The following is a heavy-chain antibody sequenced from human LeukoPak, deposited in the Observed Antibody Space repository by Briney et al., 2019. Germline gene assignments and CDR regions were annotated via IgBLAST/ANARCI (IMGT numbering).Heavy chain of an antibody. J-gene: IGHJ6*04. CDR1: GYSITSGYY. D-gene: IGHD3-10*01. V-gene: IGHV4-38-2*01. CDR3: ARTDVVRGIITYFYGMDV. Sequence: PSETLSLTCAVSGYSITSGYYWGWIRHPPGKGLEWIGSLYHSGITYYNPSLKSRVTISVDTSKNQFSLKLTSVTAADTAVYYCARTDVVRGIITYFYGMDVWGKGTTVTVSS. CDR2: LYHSGIT.